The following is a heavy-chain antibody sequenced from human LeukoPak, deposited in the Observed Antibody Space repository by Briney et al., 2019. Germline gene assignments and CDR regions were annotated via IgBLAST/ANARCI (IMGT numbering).Heavy chain of an antibody. CDR3: AREEYSYGYRHYFDY. D-gene: IGHD5-18*01. J-gene: IGHJ4*02. Sequence: SQTLSLTCTVSGGSISSGDYYWSWIRQPPGKGLGWIGYIYYSGSTYYNPSLKSRVTISVDTSKNQFSLRLSSVTAADTAVYYCAREEYSYGYRHYFDYWGQGTLVTVSS. V-gene: IGHV4-30-4*01. CDR2: IYYSGST. CDR1: GGSISSGDYY.